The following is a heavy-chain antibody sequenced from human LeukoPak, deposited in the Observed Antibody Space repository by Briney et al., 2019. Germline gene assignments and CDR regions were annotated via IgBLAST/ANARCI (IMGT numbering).Heavy chain of an antibody. J-gene: IGHJ6*03. CDR2: ISSSSSTI. CDR1: GFTFSSYS. CDR3: ARDRVIGYYYYYMDV. D-gene: IGHD3-22*01. V-gene: IGHV3-48*01. Sequence: GGSLRLSCAASGFTFSSYSMNWVRQAPGKGLEWVSYISSSSSTIYYADSVKGRFTISRDNAKNSLYLQMNSLRAEDTAVYYCARDRVIGYYYYYMDVWGKGTTVTVSS.